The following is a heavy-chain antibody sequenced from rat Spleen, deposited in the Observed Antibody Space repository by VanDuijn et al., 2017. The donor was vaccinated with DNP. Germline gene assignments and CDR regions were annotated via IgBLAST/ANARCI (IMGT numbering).Heavy chain of an antibody. CDR3: ARMYTTDYYWYFDF. D-gene: IGHD1-6*01. Sequence: EVQLVESGGGLVQPGRSLKLSCAASGFTFSSFPMAWVRQAPKKGLEWVASISSGGGGTYYPDSVKGRFTISRENAKSTLYLQMNSLRSEDTATYYCARMYTTDYYWYFDFWGPGTMVTVSS. J-gene: IGHJ1*01. CDR1: GFTFSSFP. V-gene: IGHV5-46*01. CDR2: ISSGGGGT.